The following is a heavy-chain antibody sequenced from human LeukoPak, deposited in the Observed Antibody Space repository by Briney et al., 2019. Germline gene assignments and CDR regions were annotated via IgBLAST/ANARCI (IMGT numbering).Heavy chain of an antibody. V-gene: IGHV1-8*01. Sequence: ASVKVSCKASGYTFTSYDINWVRQATGQGLEWMGWMNPNSGNTGYAQKFQGRVTMTRDTSTNTAYMELSSLRSEDTAVYYCVRRGVLWFGELWREYYFDYWGQETLVTVSS. CDR3: VRRGVLWFGELWREYYFDY. CDR2: MNPNSGNT. D-gene: IGHD3-10*01. CDR1: GYTFTSYD. J-gene: IGHJ4*02.